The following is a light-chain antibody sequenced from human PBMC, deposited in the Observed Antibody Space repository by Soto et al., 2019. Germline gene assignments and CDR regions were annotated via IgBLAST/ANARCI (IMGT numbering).Light chain of an antibody. CDR2: DAS. CDR3: QQRTNSPPVT. Sequence: EIVLTQSPATLSLSLGETATLSCRASQSVGSYLAWYQQKPGQAPRLLIYDASTRATGIPARFSGSGSGTDFILTISSLEPEDFAVYYCQQRTNSPPVTFGGGTKVEIK. V-gene: IGKV3-11*01. CDR1: QSVGSY. J-gene: IGKJ4*01.